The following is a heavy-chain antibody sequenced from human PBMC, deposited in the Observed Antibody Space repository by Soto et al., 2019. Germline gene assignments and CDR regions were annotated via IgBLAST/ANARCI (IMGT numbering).Heavy chain of an antibody. Sequence: PGGSLRLSCAASGCTFSSYAMSWVRQAPGKGLEWVSAISGSGGSTYYADSVKGRFTIPRDNSKNTLYLQMNSLRAEDTAVYYCAKRIAVAGMSVRGYYYYGMDVWGQGTTVTVSS. CDR3: AKRIAVAGMSVRGYYYYGMDV. J-gene: IGHJ6*02. CDR1: GCTFSSYA. D-gene: IGHD6-19*01. CDR2: ISGSGGST. V-gene: IGHV3-23*01.